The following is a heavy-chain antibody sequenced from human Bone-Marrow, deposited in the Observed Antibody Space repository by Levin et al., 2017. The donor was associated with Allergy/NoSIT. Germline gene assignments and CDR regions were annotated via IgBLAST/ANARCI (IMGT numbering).Heavy chain of an antibody. J-gene: IGHJ4*02. Sequence: GESLKISCKASGYTFTSYGISWVRQAPGQGLEWMGWISAYNGNTNYAQNLQGRVTMTTDTSTSTAYMELSSLRSDDTAVYYCARDPPIYYYDSSGYFHFDYWGQGTLVTVSS. CDR3: ARDPPIYYYDSSGYFHFDY. CDR1: GYTFTSYG. D-gene: IGHD3-22*01. CDR2: ISAYNGNT. V-gene: IGHV1-18*01.